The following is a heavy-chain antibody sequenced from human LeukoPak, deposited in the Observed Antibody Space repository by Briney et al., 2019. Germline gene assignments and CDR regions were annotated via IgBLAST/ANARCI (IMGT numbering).Heavy chain of an antibody. CDR1: GFTFSSYS. CDR3: ARVRMTTVTTRAYYFDH. CDR2: ISSSGVTI. V-gene: IGHV3-48*01. Sequence: GGSLRPSCAASGFTFSSYSMNWVRQAPGEGLEWVSDISSSGVTIYYADSVKGRFTISRDNAKNSLYLQMDSLRAEDPAVYYCARVRMTTVTTRAYYFDHWPQGTLVTVSS. J-gene: IGHJ4*02. D-gene: IGHD4-17*01.